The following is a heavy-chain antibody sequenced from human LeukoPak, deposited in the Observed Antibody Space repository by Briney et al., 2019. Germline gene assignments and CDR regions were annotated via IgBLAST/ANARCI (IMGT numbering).Heavy chain of an antibody. CDR3: ARDKDYGDAFDI. D-gene: IGHD4-17*01. J-gene: IGHJ3*02. CDR1: GGTFSSYA. Sequence: SVKVSCKASGGTFSSYAISWVRQAPGQGLEWMGRIIPVFGTANYAQKFQGRVTITTDESTSTAYMELSSLRSEDTAVYYCARDKDYGDAFDIWGQGTMVTVSS. CDR2: IIPVFGTA. V-gene: IGHV1-69*05.